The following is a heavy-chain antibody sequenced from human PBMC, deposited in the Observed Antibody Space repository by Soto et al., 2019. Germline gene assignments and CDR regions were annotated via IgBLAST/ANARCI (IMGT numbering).Heavy chain of an antibody. D-gene: IGHD6-13*01. CDR3: ASSSSWYYFDY. CDR1: GGSISSYY. Sequence: SETLSLTCTVSGGSISSYYWSWIRQPPGKGLEWIGYIYYSGSTNYNPSLKSRVTISVDTSKNQFSLKLSSVTAADTAVYYCASSSSWYYFDYWGQGTLVTVSS. V-gene: IGHV4-59*01. J-gene: IGHJ4*02. CDR2: IYYSGST.